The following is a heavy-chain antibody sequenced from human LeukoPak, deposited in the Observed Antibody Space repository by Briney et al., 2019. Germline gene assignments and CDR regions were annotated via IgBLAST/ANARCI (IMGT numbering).Heavy chain of an antibody. J-gene: IGHJ4*02. Sequence: GGSLRLSCAASGFTFSSYSMNWVRQAPGKGLEWVSSISSSSSYIYYADSVKGRFTIPRDNAKNSLYLQMNSLRTEDTAVYYCTRYYGSGSPPFDYWGQGTLVTVSS. CDR1: GFTFSSYS. V-gene: IGHV3-21*01. D-gene: IGHD3-10*01. CDR2: ISSSSSYI. CDR3: TRYYGSGSPPFDY.